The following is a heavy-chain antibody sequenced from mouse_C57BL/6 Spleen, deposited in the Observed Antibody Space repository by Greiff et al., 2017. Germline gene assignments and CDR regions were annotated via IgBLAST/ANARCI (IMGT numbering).Heavy chain of an antibody. D-gene: IGHD1-1*01. V-gene: IGHV3-6*01. Sequence: EVQLQESGPGLVKPSQSLSLTCSVTGYSITSGYYWNWIRQFPGNKLEWMGYISYDGSNNYNPSLKNRISITRDTSKNQFFLKLNSVTTEDTATYYCAREIYYYGSSYLYYFDYWGQGTTLTVSS. J-gene: IGHJ2*01. CDR1: GYSITSGYY. CDR2: ISYDGSN. CDR3: AREIYYYGSSYLYYFDY.